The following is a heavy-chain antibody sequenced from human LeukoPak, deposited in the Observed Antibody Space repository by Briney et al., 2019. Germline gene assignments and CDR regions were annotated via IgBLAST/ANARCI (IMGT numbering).Heavy chain of an antibody. D-gene: IGHD4-17*01. Sequence: GGSLRLSCAASGFSLSNHYMDWVRQAPGKGLEWVGRTRNRADSYTTEYAASVRGRFIISRDDSKNSLFLQMTSLKTEDTAVYFCARGFDYGDGFDYRGQGTLVTVSS. V-gene: IGHV3-72*01. CDR2: TRNRADSYTT. J-gene: IGHJ4*02. CDR1: GFSLSNHY. CDR3: ARGFDYGDGFDY.